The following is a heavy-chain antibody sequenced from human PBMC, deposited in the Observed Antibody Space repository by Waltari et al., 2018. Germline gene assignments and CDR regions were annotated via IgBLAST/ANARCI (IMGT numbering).Heavy chain of an antibody. CDR1: GGTFSSYA. J-gene: IGHJ4*02. CDR2: IIPIFGTA. V-gene: IGHV1-69*12. Sequence: QVQLVQSGAEVKKPGSSVKVSCKASGGTFSSYAISWVRQAPGQGLGWMGGIIPIFGTANYAQKFQGRVTITADESTSTAYMELSSLRSEDTAVYYCASRDANWNYADEVPLDYWGQGTLVTVSS. D-gene: IGHD1-7*01. CDR3: ASRDANWNYADEVPLDY.